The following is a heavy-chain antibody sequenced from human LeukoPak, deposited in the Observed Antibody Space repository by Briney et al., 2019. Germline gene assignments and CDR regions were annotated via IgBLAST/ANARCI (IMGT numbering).Heavy chain of an antibody. V-gene: IGHV3-21*01. Sequence: GGSLRLSGAASGFTFSSYSMNWVRQAPGKGLEWVSSISSSSSYIYYADSVKGRFTISRDNAKNSLYLQMNSLRAEDTAVYYCARPRSATYDSSGYYYVGAFDIWGQGTMVTVSS. J-gene: IGHJ3*02. D-gene: IGHD3-22*01. CDR2: ISSSSSYI. CDR1: GFTFSSYS. CDR3: ARPRSATYDSSGYYYVGAFDI.